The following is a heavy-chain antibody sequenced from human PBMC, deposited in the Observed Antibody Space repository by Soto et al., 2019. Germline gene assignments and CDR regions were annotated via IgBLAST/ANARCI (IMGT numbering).Heavy chain of an antibody. CDR3: VKDMSGYCSSSSCSEYYYGMDV. CDR1: GFTLDDYA. J-gene: IGHJ6*02. CDR2: ISGNRGSI. V-gene: IGHV3-9*01. D-gene: IGHD2-2*01. Sequence: EVQMVESGGGLVQPGRSLRLSCAASGFTLDDYAMHWVRQAPGKGLEWVSGISGNRGSIGYEDSVKGRFTISRDNAKSSLYLQMNSLRAEDTALYYCVKDMSGYCSSSSCSEYYYGMDVWGQGTTVTVSS.